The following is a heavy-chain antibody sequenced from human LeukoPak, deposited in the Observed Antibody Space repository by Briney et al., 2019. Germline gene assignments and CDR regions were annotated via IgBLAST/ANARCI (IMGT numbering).Heavy chain of an antibody. J-gene: IGHJ4*02. CDR2: INPSGGSA. V-gene: IGHV1-46*01. D-gene: IGHD3-10*01. CDR3: ARGRDYGSGSYSPENDY. Sequence: ASVKVSCKASGYTITNYYMHWVRQAPGQGLEWMGIINPSGGSAEYAQKFQGRVTMTRDTSTSTLYMEVSSLRSEDTAVYYCARGRDYGSGSYSPENDYWGQGTLVTVSS. CDR1: GYTITNYY.